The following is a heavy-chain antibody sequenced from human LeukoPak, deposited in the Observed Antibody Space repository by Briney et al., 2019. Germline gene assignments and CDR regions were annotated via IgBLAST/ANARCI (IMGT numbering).Heavy chain of an antibody. V-gene: IGHV1-69*05. CDR2: IIPIFGTA. CDR1: GYTFTSYD. J-gene: IGHJ5*02. CDR3: ARSMGSRGWYVPGQNWFAR. Sequence: ASVKVSCKASGYTFTSYDINWVRQAPGQGLEWMGMIIPIFGTANYAQKFQGRVTITTDESTSTAYMELSSLRSEDTAVYYCARSMGSRGWYVPGQNWFARWSQGTRVTVSS. D-gene: IGHD6-19*01.